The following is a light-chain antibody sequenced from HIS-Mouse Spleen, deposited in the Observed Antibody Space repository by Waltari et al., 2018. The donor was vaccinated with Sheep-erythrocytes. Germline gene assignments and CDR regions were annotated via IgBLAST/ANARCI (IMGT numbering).Light chain of an antibody. J-gene: IGLJ2*01. CDR1: ALPKKY. V-gene: IGLV3-10*01. CDR3: YSTDSSGNHRV. CDR2: EDS. Sequence: SYELTQPPSVSVSPGQTARITCSGDALPKKYAYWDQQKSGQAPVLVIYEDSKRPSGIPERFSGSSAGTMATLTISGAQVEDEADYDCYSTDSSGNHRVFGGGTKLTVL.